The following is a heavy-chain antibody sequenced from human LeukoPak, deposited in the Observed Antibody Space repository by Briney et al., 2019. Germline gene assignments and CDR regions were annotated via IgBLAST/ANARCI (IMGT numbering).Heavy chain of an antibody. CDR3: AREGSSSTSCYTGCAFDI. CDR2: IYHSGST. J-gene: IGHJ3*02. D-gene: IGHD2-2*02. V-gene: IGHV4-4*02. CDR1: GGSISSSNW. Sequence: PSGTLSLTCAVSGGSISSSNWWSWVRQPPGKGQEWIGEIYHSGSTSYNPSLKSRVTISVDTSKNQFSLKLSSVTAADTAVYYCAREGSSSTSCYTGCAFDIWGQGTMVTVSS.